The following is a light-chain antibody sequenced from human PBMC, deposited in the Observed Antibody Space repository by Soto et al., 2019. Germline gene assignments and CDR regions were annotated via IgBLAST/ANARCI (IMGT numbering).Light chain of an antibody. Sequence: DIQMTQSPSTLSASVGDSVTITCRASQSIRNWLAWYQQKPGKAPKLLIYKASTLQSGVPSRFSGSGSGTDFTLTINSLQPDDFATYYCQQYTPSSRTFGQGTKVEVK. CDR1: QSIRNW. CDR2: KAS. J-gene: IGKJ1*01. CDR3: QQYTPSSRT. V-gene: IGKV1-5*03.